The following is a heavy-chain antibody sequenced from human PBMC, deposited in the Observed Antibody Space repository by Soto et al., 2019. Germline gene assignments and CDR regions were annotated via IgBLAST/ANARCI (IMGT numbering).Heavy chain of an antibody. Sequence: LRLSCAASGFTFSSYSMNWVRQAPGKGLEWVSYISSSSSTIYYADSVKGRFTISRDNAKNSLYLQMNSLRDEDTAVYYCARDQYDSSGYYYLAYGMDVWGQGTTVTVSS. D-gene: IGHD3-22*01. CDR1: GFTFSSYS. J-gene: IGHJ6*02. CDR2: ISSSSSTI. CDR3: ARDQYDSSGYYYLAYGMDV. V-gene: IGHV3-48*02.